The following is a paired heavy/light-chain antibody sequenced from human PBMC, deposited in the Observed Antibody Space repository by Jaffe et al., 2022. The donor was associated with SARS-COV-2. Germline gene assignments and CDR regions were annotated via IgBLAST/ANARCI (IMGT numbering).Heavy chain of an antibody. Sequence: QLQLQESGPGLVKPSETLSLSCTVSGGSISSSDYYWGWIRQPPGMGLEWIGTIYYSGTTYYSPSLKSRVTISVDTSKNHFSLKLTSVTAADTAVYYCARYGMVRDVEPWYYYMDVWGKGTTVTVSS. D-gene: IGHD3-10*01. CDR3: ARYGMVRDVEPWYYYMDV. V-gene: IGHV4-39*02. CDR1: GGSISSSDYY. J-gene: IGHJ6*03. CDR2: IYYSGTT.
Light chain of an antibody. J-gene: IGKJ3*01. V-gene: IGKV1-5*03. Sequence: DIQMTQSPSTLYASVGDRVTITCRASQSISRWLAWYQQKPGKAPKLLIYKASSLESGVPSRFSGSGSGTEFTLTISSLQPDDFATYYCQQYNNYLTFGPGTKVDIK. CDR1: QSISRW. CDR2: KAS. CDR3: QQYNNYLT.